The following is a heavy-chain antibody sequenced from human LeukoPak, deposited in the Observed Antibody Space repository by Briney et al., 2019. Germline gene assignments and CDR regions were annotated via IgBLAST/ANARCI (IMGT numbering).Heavy chain of an antibody. CDR2: IKHDASEE. CDR3: AKDRVAGTYYFDY. Sequence: GGSLRLSCAASGITFSSLWMSWFRQAPGKGLEWVADIKHDASEEHYVASVKGRFSISRDNAKLYLQMNSLRAEDTAVYYCAKDRVAGTYYFDYWGQGTLVTVSS. J-gene: IGHJ4*02. CDR1: GITFSSLW. V-gene: IGHV3-7*03. D-gene: IGHD6-19*01.